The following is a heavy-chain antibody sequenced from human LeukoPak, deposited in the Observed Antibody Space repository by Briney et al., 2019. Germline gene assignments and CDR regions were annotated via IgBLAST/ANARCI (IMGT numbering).Heavy chain of an antibody. Sequence: GRSLRLSCAASGFTFSSYGMHWVRQAPGKGLEWVVVIWYDGSNKYYADSVKGRFAISRDNSKNTLYLQMNSLRAEDTAVYYCARFRAQMVAFDYWGQGTLVTVSS. D-gene: IGHD3-10*01. CDR2: IWYDGSNK. CDR3: ARFRAQMVAFDY. CDR1: GFTFSSYG. V-gene: IGHV3-33*01. J-gene: IGHJ4*02.